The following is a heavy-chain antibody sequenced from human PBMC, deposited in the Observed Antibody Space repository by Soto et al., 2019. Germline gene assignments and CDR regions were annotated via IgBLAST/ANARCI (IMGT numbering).Heavy chain of an antibody. CDR1: GGSVRSQDFY. D-gene: IGHD3-10*01. J-gene: IGHJ5*02. Sequence: PSETLSLTCTVSGGSVRSQDFYWSWIRQPPGKSLEWIGYIYYTGSTHYNPSLRSRVSISIDMSKNQFSLKLNSVSAADTAVYYCARWYTVRGPGNWLDPWGQGTLVTVSS. CDR2: IYYTGST. V-gene: IGHV4-30-4*01. CDR3: ARWYTVRGPGNWLDP.